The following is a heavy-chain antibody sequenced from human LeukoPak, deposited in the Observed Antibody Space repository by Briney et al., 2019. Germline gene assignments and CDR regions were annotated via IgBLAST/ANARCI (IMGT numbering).Heavy chain of an antibody. CDR2: IIPIFGTA. CDR3: ARESQYSYGSDY. J-gene: IGHJ4*02. Sequence: ASVKVSCKASGGTFSSYAISWVRQAPGQGLEWMGRIIPIFGTANYAQKFQGRVTITTDESTSTAYMELSSLRSEGTAVYYCARESQYSYGSDYWGQGTLVTVSS. D-gene: IGHD5-18*01. CDR1: GGTFSSYA. V-gene: IGHV1-69*05.